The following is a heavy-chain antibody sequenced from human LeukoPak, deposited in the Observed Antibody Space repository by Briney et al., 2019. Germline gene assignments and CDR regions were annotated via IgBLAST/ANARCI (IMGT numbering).Heavy chain of an antibody. J-gene: IGHJ4*02. CDR1: GFTFSSYA. CDR2: ISYNGSNK. D-gene: IGHD3-10*01. Sequence: GGSLRLSCAASGFTFSSYAMHWVRQAPGKGLEWVAVISYNGSNKYYADSVKGRFTISRDNSKNTLYLQMNSLRAEDTAVYYCARGSGSYHDYWGQGTLVTVSS. V-gene: IGHV3-30*04. CDR3: ARGSGSYHDY.